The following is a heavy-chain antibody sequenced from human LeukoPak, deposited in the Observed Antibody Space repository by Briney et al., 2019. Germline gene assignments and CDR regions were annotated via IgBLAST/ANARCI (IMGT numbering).Heavy chain of an antibody. CDR3: AKDGQWLVRGIDY. V-gene: IGHV3-23*01. J-gene: IGHJ4*02. Sequence: GGSLRLSCAASGFTFSSYSMNWVRQAPGKGLEWVSAISGSGGSTYYADSVKGRFTISRDNSKNTLYLQMNSLRAEDTAVYYCAKDGQWLVRGIDYWGQGTLVTVSS. CDR2: ISGSGGST. D-gene: IGHD6-19*01. CDR1: GFTFSSYS.